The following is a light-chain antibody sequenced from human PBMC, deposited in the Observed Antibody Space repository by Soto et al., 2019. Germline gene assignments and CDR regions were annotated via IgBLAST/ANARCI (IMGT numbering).Light chain of an antibody. CDR3: QSYDSSLSGYV. CDR2: GNS. J-gene: IGLJ1*01. V-gene: IGLV1-40*01. CDR1: SSNIGAGYD. Sequence: QSVLTQPPSVSGAPGQRVTISCTGSSSNIGAGYDVHWYQQLPGTAPKLLIYGNSNRTSGVPDRFSGSKSGTSASLAITGLHAEDEADYYCQSYDSSLSGYVFGTGTKLTVL.